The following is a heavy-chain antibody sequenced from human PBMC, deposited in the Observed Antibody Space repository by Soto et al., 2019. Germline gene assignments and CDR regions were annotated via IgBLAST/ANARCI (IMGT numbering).Heavy chain of an antibody. Sequence: GESLKISCKASGYDFARTWIGWVRQLPGKGLDWLGIIYPGDSETRYSPSPRGQVTFSVDMSISTAYLQWSSLKTSDIAIYYCARLVGAYDSYFDHWGQGTRVTVSS. CDR2: IYPGDSET. CDR3: ARLVGAYDSYFDH. J-gene: IGHJ4*02. D-gene: IGHD5-12*01. V-gene: IGHV5-51*01. CDR1: GYDFARTW.